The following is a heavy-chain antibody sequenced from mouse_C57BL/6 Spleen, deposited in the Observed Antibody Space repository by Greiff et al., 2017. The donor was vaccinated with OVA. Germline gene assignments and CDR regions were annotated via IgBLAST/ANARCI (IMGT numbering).Heavy chain of an antibody. Sequence: EVQVVESGPELVKPGASVKIPCKASGYTFTDYNMDWVKQSHGKSLEWIGDINPKNGGTIYNQKFKGKATLTVDTSSRTAYMELRSLTSEDTAVYYCARWDYGSSLGFAYWGQGTLVTVSA. CDR3: ARWDYGSSLGFAY. J-gene: IGHJ3*01. D-gene: IGHD1-1*01. CDR1: GYTFTDYN. V-gene: IGHV1-18*01. CDR2: INPKNGGT.